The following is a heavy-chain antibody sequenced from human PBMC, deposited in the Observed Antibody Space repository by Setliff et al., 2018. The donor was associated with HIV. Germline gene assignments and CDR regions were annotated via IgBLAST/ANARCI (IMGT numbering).Heavy chain of an antibody. J-gene: IGHJ3*02. D-gene: IGHD3-9*01. CDR1: GYNFASHW. CDR2: VYPDDSDS. CDR3: ARQGDYHILTGYYSGPHDAFDI. V-gene: IGHV5-51*01. Sequence: PGESLKISCRGSGYNFASHWIAWVRQMPGKGLEWMGIVYPDDSDSRYSPSFQGQVTISADKSISTAYLQWSSLKASDTAMYYCARQGDYHILTGYYSGPHDAFDIWGQGTMVTVSS.